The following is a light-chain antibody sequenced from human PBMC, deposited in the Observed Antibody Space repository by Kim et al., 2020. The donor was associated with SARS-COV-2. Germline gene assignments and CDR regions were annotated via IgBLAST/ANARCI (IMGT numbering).Light chain of an antibody. CDR2: GES. CDR3: LQHSTYPIT. Sequence: DIQMTQSQSFLSASVGDRVTLTCRASQDIRNDFGWYQQNPGRATKRLIYGESSLQSGVPSRFSGSGSGTEFTLTISSVQPEDFATYFCLQHSTYPITFGQGTRLEIK. V-gene: IGKV1-17*01. CDR1: QDIRND. J-gene: IGKJ5*01.